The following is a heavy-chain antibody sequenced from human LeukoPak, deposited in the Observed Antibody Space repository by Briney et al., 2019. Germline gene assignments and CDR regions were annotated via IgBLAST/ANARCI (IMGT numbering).Heavy chain of an antibody. CDR2: INPNSGGT. V-gene: IGHV1-2*02. D-gene: IGHD2-2*01. CDR3: ARAYSDIVVVPVAIQYYYYYYYMDV. J-gene: IGHJ6*03. Sequence: ASVKVSCKASGYTFTGYYMHWVRQAPGQGLEWMGWINPNSGGTNYAQKFQGRVTMTRDTSISTAYMELSRLRSDDTAVYYCARAYSDIVVVPVAIQYYYYYYYMDVWGKGTTVTASS. CDR1: GYTFTGYY.